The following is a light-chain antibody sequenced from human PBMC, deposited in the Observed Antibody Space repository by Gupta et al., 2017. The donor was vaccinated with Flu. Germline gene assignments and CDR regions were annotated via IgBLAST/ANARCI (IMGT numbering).Light chain of an antibody. CDR1: NRDVGGYNY. V-gene: IGLV2-14*01. Sequence: GTNRDVGGYNYVSWYQQHQGKAPNLMIYEVSNRPSGVSDRFSGSKSGNTASLTISGLQAEDEADYYCSSYTSSSTVFGGGTKLTVL. CDR3: SSYTSSSTV. J-gene: IGLJ2*01. CDR2: EVS.